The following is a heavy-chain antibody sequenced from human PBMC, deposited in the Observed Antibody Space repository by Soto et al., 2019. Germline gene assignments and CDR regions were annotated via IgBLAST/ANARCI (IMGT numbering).Heavy chain of an antibody. D-gene: IGHD3-10*01. CDR3: TTDRDRVPRY. Sequence: EVQLVESGGGLVQPGGSLRLSCAASGFTFNNAWMNWVRQAPGKGLEWVGRIKSKTDGGTADYAAPVEGRFTISRDDSESTLYLQMNTLKTEDTAVYYCTTDRDRVPRYWGQGTLVTVSS. CDR2: IKSKTDGGTA. CDR1: GFTFNNAW. J-gene: IGHJ4*02. V-gene: IGHV3-15*07.